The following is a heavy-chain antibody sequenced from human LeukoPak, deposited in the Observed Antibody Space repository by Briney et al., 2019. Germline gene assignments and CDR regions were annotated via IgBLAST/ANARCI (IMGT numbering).Heavy chain of an antibody. J-gene: IGHJ4*02. CDR1: GGTFSSHA. CDR3: ARGPPGIVGANSLFDY. D-gene: IGHD1-26*01. V-gene: IGHV1-69*01. CDR2: IIPIFGTA. Sequence: SVKVSCKASGGTFSSHAISWVRQAPGQGLEWMGGIIPIFGTANYAQKFQGGVTITADESTSTAYMELSSLRSEDTAVYYCARGPPGIVGANSLFDYWGQGTLVTVSS.